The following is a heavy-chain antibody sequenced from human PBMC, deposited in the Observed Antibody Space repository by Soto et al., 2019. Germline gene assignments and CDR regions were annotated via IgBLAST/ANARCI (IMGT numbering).Heavy chain of an antibody. V-gene: IGHV1-24*01. CDR2: FDPEDGET. CDR1: GYTPTELS. CDR3: ATDALYDSSGYPDY. Sequence: ASVKVSCKVSGYTPTELSMHWVRQAHGKGREWMGGFDPEDGETIYAQKFQGRVTMTEYTSTDTAYMELSSLRSEDTAVYYCATDALYDSSGYPDYWGQGTLVTVSS. J-gene: IGHJ4*02. D-gene: IGHD3-22*01.